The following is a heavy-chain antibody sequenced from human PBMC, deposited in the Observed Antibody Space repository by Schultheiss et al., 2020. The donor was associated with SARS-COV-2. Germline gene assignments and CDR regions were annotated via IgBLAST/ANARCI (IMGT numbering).Heavy chain of an antibody. CDR3: ARGGTISNWFDP. CDR2: IYPSGST. Sequence: SETLSLTCTVPGGSITSGAYFWRCIRQHPGKGLECIGSIYPSGSTNYNPSLKSRVTISVDTSKNQFSLKLSSVTAADTAVYYCARGGTISNWFDPWGQGTLVTVSS. CDR1: GGSITSGAYF. J-gene: IGHJ5*02. V-gene: IGHV4-30-4*01. D-gene: IGHD2-15*01.